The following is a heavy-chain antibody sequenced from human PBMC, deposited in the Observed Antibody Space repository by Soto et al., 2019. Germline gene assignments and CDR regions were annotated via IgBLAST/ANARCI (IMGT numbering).Heavy chain of an antibody. D-gene: IGHD4-17*01. Sequence: SETLSLTCNVSGGSVSDYYWSWIRQAPGKGLEWIGYIHYRGVINYNPPLKSRVTMSVDPSKNQFSLNLRSVTTADTAVYFCARHPAGEYGHWGQGSLVTVSS. CDR2: IHYRGVI. CDR3: ARHPAGEYGH. V-gene: IGHV4-59*02. J-gene: IGHJ4*02. CDR1: GGSVSDYY.